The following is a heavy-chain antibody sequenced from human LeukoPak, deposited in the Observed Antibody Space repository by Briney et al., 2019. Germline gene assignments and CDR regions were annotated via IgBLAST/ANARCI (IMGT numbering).Heavy chain of an antibody. CDR3: ARGSMITDAFDI. D-gene: IGHD3-22*01. V-gene: IGHV4-30-4*01. Sequence: ASETLSLTCTVSGGSISSGDYYWSWIRQPPGKGLEWIGYIYYSGSTYYNPSLKSRVTISVDTSKNQFSLKLSSVTAADTAVYYCARGSMITDAFDIWGQGTMVTVSS. J-gene: IGHJ3*02. CDR1: GGSISSGDYY. CDR2: IYYSGST.